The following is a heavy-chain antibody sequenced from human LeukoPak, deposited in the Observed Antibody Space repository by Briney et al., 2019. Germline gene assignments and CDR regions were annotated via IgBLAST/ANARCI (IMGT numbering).Heavy chain of an antibody. CDR3: ARTPPDHGIDY. J-gene: IGHJ4*02. CDR2: MSPNSGNT. D-gene: IGHD1-14*01. Sequence: ASVKVSCKASGYTFISYDINWVRQATGQGLEWMGWMSPNSGNTGYAQKFQGRITMTKSTSISTAYMELSDLESEDTAVYYCARTPPDHGIDYWGQGTLVTVSS. V-gene: IGHV1-8*01. CDR1: GYTFISYD.